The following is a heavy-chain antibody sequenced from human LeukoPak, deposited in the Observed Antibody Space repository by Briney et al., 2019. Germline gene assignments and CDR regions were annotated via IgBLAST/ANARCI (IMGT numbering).Heavy chain of an antibody. Sequence: SETLSLTCTVSGGSISSYYWSCIRQPPGKGLEWIGYIYYSGSTHYNPSLKSRVTISVDTSKNQFSLKLSSVTAADTAVYYCARGVAVAGTGDYYYYYYMDVWGKGTTVTVSS. CDR2: IYYSGST. CDR3: ARGVAVAGTGDYYYYYYMDV. V-gene: IGHV4-59*01. D-gene: IGHD6-19*01. CDR1: GGSISSYY. J-gene: IGHJ6*03.